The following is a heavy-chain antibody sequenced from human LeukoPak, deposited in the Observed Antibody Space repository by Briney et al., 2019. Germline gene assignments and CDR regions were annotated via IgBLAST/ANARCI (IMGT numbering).Heavy chain of an antibody. CDR1: GGTFNSYA. J-gene: IGHJ6*03. Sequence: SVKVSCKASGGTFNSYAISWVRQAPGQGLEWMGGIIPIFGTANYAQKFQGRVTITADESTSTAYMELSSLRSEDTAVYYCARDMLGYYYYMDVWRKGTTVTVFS. CDR2: IIPIFGTA. V-gene: IGHV1-69*01. CDR3: ARDMLGYYYYMDV. D-gene: IGHD3-10*02.